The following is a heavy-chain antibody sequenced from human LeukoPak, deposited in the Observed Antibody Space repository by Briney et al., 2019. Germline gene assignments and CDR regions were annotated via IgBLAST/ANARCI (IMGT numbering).Heavy chain of an antibody. CDR1: GYTFTSYD. J-gene: IGHJ4*02. CDR2: MNPNSGNT. CDR3: ARDLTIAVAGDFDY. D-gene: IGHD6-19*01. V-gene: IGHV1-8*01. Sequence: GASVRVSCKASGYTFTSYDISWVRQATGQGLEWMGWMNPNSGNTGYAQKFQGRVTMTRNTSISTAYMELSSLRSEDTAVYYCARDLTIAVAGDFDYWGQGTLVTVSS.